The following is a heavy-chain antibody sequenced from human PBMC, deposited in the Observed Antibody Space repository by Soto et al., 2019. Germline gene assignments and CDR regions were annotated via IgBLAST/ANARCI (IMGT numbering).Heavy chain of an antibody. D-gene: IGHD3-3*01. CDR3: ARRKVLRFLEWLTHFDY. V-gene: IGHV4-34*01. CDR2: INHGGST. J-gene: IGHJ4*02. Sequence: SETLSLTCAVYGGSFSGYYWSWIRQPPGKGLEWIGEINHGGSTNYNPSLKSRVTISVDTSKNQFSLKLSSVTAADTAVYYCARRKVLRFLEWLTHFDYWGQGTLVTVSS. CDR1: GGSFSGYY.